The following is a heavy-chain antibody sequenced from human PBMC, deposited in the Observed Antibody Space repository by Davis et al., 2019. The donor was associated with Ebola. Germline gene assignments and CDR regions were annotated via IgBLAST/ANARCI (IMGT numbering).Heavy chain of an antibody. CDR1: GGSFSGYY. D-gene: IGHD3-3*01. CDR2: INHSGST. Sequence: PSETLSLTCAVYGGSFSGYYWSWIRQPPGKGLEWFGEINHSGSTNYNPSLKSRVTISVDTSKNQFSLKLSSVTAADTAVYYCARGVKGGITIFNYWGQGTLVTVSS. J-gene: IGHJ4*02. V-gene: IGHV4-34*01. CDR3: ARGVKGGITIFNY.